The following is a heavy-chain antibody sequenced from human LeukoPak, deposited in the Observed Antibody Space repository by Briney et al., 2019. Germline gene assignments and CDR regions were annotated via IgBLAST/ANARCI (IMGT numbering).Heavy chain of an antibody. J-gene: IGHJ3*02. CDR3: AKVERQWLVLDAFDI. CDR2: ISGSGGST. V-gene: IGHV3-23*01. CDR1: GFTFSSYW. Sequence: GGSLRLSCAASGFTFSSYWMHWVRQAPGKGLEWVSAISGSGGSTYYADSVKGRFTISRDNSKNTLYLQMNSLRAEDTAVYYCAKVERQWLVLDAFDIWGQGTMVTVSS. D-gene: IGHD6-19*01.